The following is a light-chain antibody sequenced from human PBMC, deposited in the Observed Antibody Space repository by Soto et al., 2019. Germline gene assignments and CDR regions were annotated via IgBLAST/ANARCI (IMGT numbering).Light chain of an antibody. J-gene: IGKJ2*01. Sequence: DIQMTQSPSTLSASVGDRVTITCRASQSFTKWLAWYQQKPGEAPKLLIYDASTVESGVPSRFSGRGSGTEFALTISGLQPDDLASYCCQQYYSYLYTFGQGTDLEIK. V-gene: IGKV1-5*01. CDR1: QSFTKW. CDR2: DAS. CDR3: QQYYSYLYT.